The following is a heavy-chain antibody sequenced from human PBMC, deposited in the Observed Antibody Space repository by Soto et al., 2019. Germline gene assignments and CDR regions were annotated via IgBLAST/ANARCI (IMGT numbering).Heavy chain of an antibody. D-gene: IGHD2-2*01. V-gene: IGHV3-30*18. CDR1: GFTFSSYG. J-gene: IGHJ4*02. CDR3: ANAPAIVLVPAALGGDY. CDR2: ISYDGSNK. Sequence: QVQLVESGGGVVQPGRSLRLSCAASGFTFSSYGMHWVREAPGKGLEWVAVISYDGSNKYYADSVKGRFTISRDNSKNTRYLQMNSLRAEDTAVYYGANAPAIVLVPAALGGDYWGQGTLVTVSS.